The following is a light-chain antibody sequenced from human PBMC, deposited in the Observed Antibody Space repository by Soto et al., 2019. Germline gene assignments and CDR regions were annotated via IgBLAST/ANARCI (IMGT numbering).Light chain of an antibody. CDR2: SAA. CDR1: QSISDT. J-gene: IGKJ1*01. Sequence: EIVMTQSPATLSVSPGGRATLSCRASQSISDTLAWYQQKPGQAPRLLIYSAARGATGFPARFSGSGSGTDFTPTTSSLQSEDFAIYYCQQYDNWPWTFGQGTKA. CDR3: QQYDNWPWT. V-gene: IGKV3-15*01.